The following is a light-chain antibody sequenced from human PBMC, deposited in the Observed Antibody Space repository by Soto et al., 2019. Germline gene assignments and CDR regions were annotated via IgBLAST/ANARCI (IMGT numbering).Light chain of an antibody. CDR3: SSYTSSSIVV. V-gene: IGLV2-14*01. Sequence: QSVLTQPASVSGSPGQSITISCTGTSSDVGGYNYVSWYQQHPGKAPKLMIYEVSNRPSGVSNRFSGSKSGNTASLTMSGLQAEDEADYNCSSYTSSSIVVFGGGTKLTVL. J-gene: IGLJ2*01. CDR2: EVS. CDR1: SSDVGGYNY.